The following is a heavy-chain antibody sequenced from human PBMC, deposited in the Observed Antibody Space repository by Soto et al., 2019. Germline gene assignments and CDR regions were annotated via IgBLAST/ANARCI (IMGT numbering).Heavy chain of an antibody. V-gene: IGHV3-30*18. Sequence: QVQLVESGGGVVQPGTSLRLACAASGFTLSNIGMQWVRQAPGKGLEWVAVISAGGNTKYYADSVKGRFTISRDNSKNTLFLQMNSLRTEDTAVYYCAKESGGERYAAYFDLWGQGILVNVSA. CDR1: GFTLSNIG. CDR3: AKESGGERYAAYFDL. D-gene: IGHD2-21*01. J-gene: IGHJ4*02. CDR2: ISAGGNTK.